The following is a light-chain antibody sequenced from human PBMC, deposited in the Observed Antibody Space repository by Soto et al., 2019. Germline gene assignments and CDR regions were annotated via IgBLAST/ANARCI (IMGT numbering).Light chain of an antibody. J-gene: IGKJ5*01. V-gene: IGKV1-27*01. CDR3: QNFNTAPLT. CDR2: SAS. Sequence: DIQMTQSPSSLSASVGDRVTITCRASQAISVYLAWYQQKPGKVPKLLIYSASTLQSGVPSRFSGSGSGTDFTLTISSLQPEDVATYFCQNFNTAPLTFGQGTRLEIK. CDR1: QAISVY.